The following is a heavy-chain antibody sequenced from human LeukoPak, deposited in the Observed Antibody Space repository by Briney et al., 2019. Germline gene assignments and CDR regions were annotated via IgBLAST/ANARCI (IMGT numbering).Heavy chain of an antibody. J-gene: IGHJ4*02. CDR3: TKDRRGPAAGTWYFDS. Sequence: GGSLRLPCVASGFTFSSTTMGWVRQAPGRGLEWVSSITAIDGRTYYADSVRGRFTISRDNSKNTVYLQLNSLRAGDTAIYYCTKDRRGPAAGTWYFDSWGQGTLVAVSS. CDR1: GFTFSSTT. D-gene: IGHD6-13*01. CDR2: ITAIDGRT. V-gene: IGHV3-23*01.